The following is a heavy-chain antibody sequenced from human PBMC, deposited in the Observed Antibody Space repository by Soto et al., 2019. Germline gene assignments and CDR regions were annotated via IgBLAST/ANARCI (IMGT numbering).Heavy chain of an antibody. CDR3: AKGVPGIAVAGTGYFQH. Sequence: EVQLLESGGGLVQPGGSLRLSCAASGFTFSSYAMSWVRQAPGKGLGWASGISGSGDSTYYADSVKGRFTISRDNSKNTLYLQMNSLRAEDTAVYYCAKGVPGIAVAGTGYFQHWGQGTLVTVSS. CDR2: ISGSGDST. V-gene: IGHV3-23*01. D-gene: IGHD6-19*01. CDR1: GFTFSSYA. J-gene: IGHJ1*01.